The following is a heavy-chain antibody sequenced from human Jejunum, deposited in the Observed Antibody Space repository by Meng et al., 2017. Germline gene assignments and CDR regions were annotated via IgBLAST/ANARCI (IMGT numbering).Heavy chain of an antibody. CDR3: ARESHSSGYAGTFDI. CDR1: GFTFSTSI. J-gene: IGHJ3*02. Sequence: GESLKISCAGSGFTFSTSIIHWLRQAPDRGLEWVALISHEETIKIYADSVKGRVTISRDNSENTVYLQMDSLRPQDTAVYRCARESHSSGYAGTFDIWGRGKMVTVAS. D-gene: IGHD3-22*01. V-gene: IGHV3-30*03. CDR2: ISHEETIK.